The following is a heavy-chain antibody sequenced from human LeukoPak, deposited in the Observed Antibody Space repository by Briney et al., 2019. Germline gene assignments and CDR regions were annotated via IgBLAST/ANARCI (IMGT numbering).Heavy chain of an antibody. J-gene: IGHJ5*02. Sequence: QPGGSLRLSCAASGFTFSSYAMNWVRQAPGRGLEWVSYIGPSGTAIYYADSVKGRFTISRDNARNSLFLQMNSLRAEDTAVYYCARDLGQYYDTSDNWFDPWGQGTLVTVSS. V-gene: IGHV3-48*01. CDR1: GFTFSSYA. D-gene: IGHD3-22*01. CDR2: IGPSGTAI. CDR3: ARDLGQYYDTSDNWFDP.